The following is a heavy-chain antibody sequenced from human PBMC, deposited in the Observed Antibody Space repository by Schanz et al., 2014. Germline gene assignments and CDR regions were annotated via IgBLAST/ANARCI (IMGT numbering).Heavy chain of an antibody. D-gene: IGHD3-9*01. CDR3: AKAADWPVTRFDP. J-gene: IGHJ5*02. CDR2: LSEGGGAS. Sequence: EVQLAESGGGLVQPGGSLRLSCAASGFIFSNYGMHWVRQAPGKGLEWASTLSEGGGASHYADSVRGRFTISSDSSKNSLYLQMSSLRADDTAVYYCAKAADWPVTRFDPWGQGALVTVSS. V-gene: IGHV3-23*04. CDR1: GFIFSNYG.